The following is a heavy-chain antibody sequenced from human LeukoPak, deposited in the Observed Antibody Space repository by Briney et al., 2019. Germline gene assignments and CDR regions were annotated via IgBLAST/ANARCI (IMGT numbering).Heavy chain of an antibody. D-gene: IGHD4-17*01. J-gene: IGHJ4*02. V-gene: IGHV4-39*01. CDR1: GGSISGSSYY. Sequence: SETLSLTCTVSGGSISGSSYYWGWIRQPTGKGLEWIGSTYYSGSTYYTPSLKSRVTISVDTSKNQFSLKLSPVTAADTAVYYCAREDYGDYYWGQGTLVTVSS. CDR3: AREDYGDYY. CDR2: TYYSGST.